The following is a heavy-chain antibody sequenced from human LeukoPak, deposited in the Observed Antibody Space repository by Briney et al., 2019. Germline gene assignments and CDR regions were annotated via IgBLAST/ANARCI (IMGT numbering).Heavy chain of an antibody. V-gene: IGHV1-2*02. Sequence: ASVKVSCKASGYTFTGYYIHWVRQAPGQGLEWMGWINPNSVGTNYAQTFHVRVTMTRHRSISTAYMELRRLRSDDTDVYYCARDWGSWPYYYCGMDVWGQGTTVTVSS. CDR1: GYTFTGYY. D-gene: IGHD6-13*01. CDR3: ARDWGSWPYYYCGMDV. J-gene: IGHJ6*02. CDR2: INPNSVGT.